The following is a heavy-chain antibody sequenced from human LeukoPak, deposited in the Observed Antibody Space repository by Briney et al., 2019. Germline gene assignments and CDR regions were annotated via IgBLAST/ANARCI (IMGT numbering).Heavy chain of an antibody. CDR2: IRNSDGMT. D-gene: IGHD3-10*01. V-gene: IGHV3-23*01. J-gene: IGHJ6*03. CDR1: GFSINTYT. Sequence: PGGSLRLSCDASGFSINTYTMYWVRQAPGQGLEWVSGIRNSDGMTYYADSVRGRFTISRDNAKNSLYLQMNSLRAEDTAVYYCAKDSGSFHYYYMDVWGKGTTVTISS. CDR3: AKDSGSFHYYYMDV.